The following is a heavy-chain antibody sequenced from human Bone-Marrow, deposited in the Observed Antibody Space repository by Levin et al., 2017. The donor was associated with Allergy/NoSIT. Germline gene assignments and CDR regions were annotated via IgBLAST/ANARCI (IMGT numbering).Heavy chain of an antibody. D-gene: IGHD6-13*01. CDR1: GYTFTSYA. CDR2: INAGNGNT. Sequence: GESLKISCKASGYTFTSYAMHWVRQAPGQRLEWMGWINAGNGNTKYSQKFQGRVTITRDTSASTAYMELSSLRSEDTAVYYCARRGKQQLVLIDYWGQGTLVTVSS. V-gene: IGHV1-3*01. CDR3: ARRGKQQLVLIDY. J-gene: IGHJ4*02.